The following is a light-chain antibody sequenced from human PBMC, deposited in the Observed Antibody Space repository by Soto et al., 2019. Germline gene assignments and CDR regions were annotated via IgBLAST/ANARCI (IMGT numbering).Light chain of an antibody. V-gene: IGKV1-6*01. J-gene: IGKJ4*01. CDR2: TAS. CDR1: QGIRSE. Sequence: AIQMTQSPSSLSASVGDRVTITCRASQGIRSELGWHQQKPGKAPNLLIYTASTLQSGVSSRFSGSGSGTDFTLTISSLQPEDFATYYCIQDYNYPLTFGGGTKVDIK. CDR3: IQDYNYPLT.